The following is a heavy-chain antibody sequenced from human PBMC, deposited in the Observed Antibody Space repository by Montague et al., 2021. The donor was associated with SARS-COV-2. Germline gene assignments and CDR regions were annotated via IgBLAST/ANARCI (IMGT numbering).Heavy chain of an antibody. D-gene: IGHD3-10*01. J-gene: IGHJ6*03. CDR1: GGSVSSSPYY. CDR2: ISYGGRT. CDR3: ASSYYYGSGTYVYNYYMDV. Sequence: SETLSLTCTVSGGSVSSSPYYWGWIRQPPGRGLEWVGSISYGGRTYFSPSLKSRLTISVDSSENQFSLRLSSVTAADTAVYYCASSYYYGSGTYVYNYYMDVWGKGTTVTVSS. V-gene: IGHV4-39*01.